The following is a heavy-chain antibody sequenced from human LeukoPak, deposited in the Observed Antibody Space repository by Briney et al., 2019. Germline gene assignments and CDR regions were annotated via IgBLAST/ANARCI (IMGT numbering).Heavy chain of an antibody. CDR3: ARENSSGWYVWFDP. CDR1: GGTFSSYA. V-gene: IGHV1-69*04. D-gene: IGHD6-19*01. CDR2: IIPILGIA. Sequence: ASVKVSCKASGGTFSSYAISWVRQAPGQGLEWMGRIIPILGIANYAQKFQGRVTITADESTSTAYMELSSLRSEDTAVYYCARENSSGWYVWFDPWGQGTLVTVSS. J-gene: IGHJ5*02.